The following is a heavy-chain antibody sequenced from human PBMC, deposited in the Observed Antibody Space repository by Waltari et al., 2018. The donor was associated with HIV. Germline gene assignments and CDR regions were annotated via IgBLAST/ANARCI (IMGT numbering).Heavy chain of an antibody. Sequence: QVQLVESGGGVVQPGRSLRLSCAGSGFTFNNYVLHWDRQAPGNGVEWLALLSNDREEKHDAESVKGRFDISRDNSKNTLYLLMDSLRVEDTAIYYCAREGPWGAFYVSGLDIWGQGTMVTVSS. D-gene: IGHD3-16*01. CDR1: GFTFNNYV. J-gene: IGHJ3*02. V-gene: IGHV3-30*09. CDR2: LSNDREEK. CDR3: AREGPWGAFYVSGLDI.